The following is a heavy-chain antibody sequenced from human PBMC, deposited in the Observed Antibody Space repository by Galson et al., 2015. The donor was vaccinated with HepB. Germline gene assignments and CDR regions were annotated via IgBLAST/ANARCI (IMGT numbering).Heavy chain of an antibody. D-gene: IGHD6-13*01. V-gene: IGHV4-34*01. J-gene: IGHJ4*02. CDR2: VTHSGHT. Sequence: SETLSLTCAVYGGSFGTSYWGWIRQPPGKGLEWIGEVTHSGHTSYKASLKRRVTIYFNTSKNQFSLKLTSVTAADTAVYYCVGGALQWSSWRYVFDDWGQGALVTVSS. CDR3: VGGALQWSSWRYVFDD. CDR1: GGSFGTSY.